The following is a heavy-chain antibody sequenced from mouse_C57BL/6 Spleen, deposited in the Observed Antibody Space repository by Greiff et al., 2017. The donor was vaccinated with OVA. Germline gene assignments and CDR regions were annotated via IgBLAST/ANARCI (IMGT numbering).Heavy chain of an antibody. CDR3: ARYHGSTYWYFDV. Sequence: DVKLVESGPGLAKPSQTLSLTCSVTGYSITSDYWNWIRKFPGNKLEYMGYISYSGSTYYNPSLKSRISITRDTSKNQYYLQLNSVTTEDTATYYCARYHGSTYWYFDVWGTGTTVTVSS. CDR2: ISYSGST. D-gene: IGHD1-1*01. CDR1: GYSITSDY. J-gene: IGHJ1*03. V-gene: IGHV3-8*01.